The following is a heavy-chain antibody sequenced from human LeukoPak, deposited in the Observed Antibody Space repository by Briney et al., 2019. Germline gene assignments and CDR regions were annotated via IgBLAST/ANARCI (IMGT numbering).Heavy chain of an antibody. CDR2: IYYSGST. V-gene: IGHV4-39*01. D-gene: IGHD3-10*01. CDR3: AALLTYYYGSGSYPDAFDI. CDR1: GGSISSSSYY. J-gene: IGHJ3*02. Sequence: PETLSLTCTVSGGSISSSSYYWGWIRQPPGKGLEWIGSIYYSGSTYYNPSLKSRVTISVDTSKNQFSLRLSSVTAADTAVYYCAALLTYYYGSGSYPDAFDIWGQGTMVTVSS.